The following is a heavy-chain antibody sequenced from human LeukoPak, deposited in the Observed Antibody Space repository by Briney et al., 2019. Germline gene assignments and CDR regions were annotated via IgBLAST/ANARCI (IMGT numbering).Heavy chain of an antibody. CDR1: GGSISSYY. CDR3: ARGASTGTSYGNFDY. CDR2: IYYSGNT. Sequence: SETLSLTCTVSGGSISSYYWSWIRQPPGKGLEWIGNIYYSGNTNYNPSLKSRVTISVDTSKNQFSLNLSSVTAADTAVYYCARGASTGTSYGNFDYWGQGTLVTVSS. D-gene: IGHD1-1*01. V-gene: IGHV4-59*01. J-gene: IGHJ4*02.